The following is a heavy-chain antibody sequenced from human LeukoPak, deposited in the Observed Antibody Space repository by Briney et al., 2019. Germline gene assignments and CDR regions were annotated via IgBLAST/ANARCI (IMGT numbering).Heavy chain of an antibody. CDR3: TRVDTAMSAFDP. CDR1: GGSISRGAYY. J-gene: IGHJ5*02. V-gene: IGHV4-30-2*01. CDR2: INHSGTT. Sequence: PSQTLSLTCTVSGGSISRGAYYWSWIRQPPGKGLEWIGQINHSGTTNYNPSLKSRVTILVDTSKNQFSLKLSSVTAADTAVYYCTRVDTAMSAFDPWGQGTLVTVSS. D-gene: IGHD5-18*01.